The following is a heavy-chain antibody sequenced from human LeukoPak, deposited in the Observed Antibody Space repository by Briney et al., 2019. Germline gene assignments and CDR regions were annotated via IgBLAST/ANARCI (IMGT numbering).Heavy chain of an antibody. V-gene: IGHV4-34*01. CDR3: ARREDGYKNPLDY. Sequence: NPSETLSLTCAVFGGSFSGYFWGWIRQPPGRGLEWIGEINHSGSTNYNPSLKSRVTMSVDTSKNQFSLRLNSVTAADTSVYYCARREDGYKNPLDYWGQGTLVTVSS. CDR2: INHSGST. CDR1: GGSFSGYF. D-gene: IGHD5-24*01. J-gene: IGHJ4*02.